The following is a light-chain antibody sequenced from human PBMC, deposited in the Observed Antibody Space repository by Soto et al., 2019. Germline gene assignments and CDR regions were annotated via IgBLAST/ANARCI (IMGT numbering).Light chain of an antibody. CDR2: GAS. Sequence: EIVMTQSPATLSVSPGERATLSCRASQSVSSNLAWYQQKPGQAPRLLIYGASTRATGIPARFSGSGSGTEFTLTISSLQSEDFAVYYCQQYNNWPWPFGQGTTVEIK. J-gene: IGKJ1*01. CDR1: QSVSSN. V-gene: IGKV3-15*01. CDR3: QQYNNWPWP.